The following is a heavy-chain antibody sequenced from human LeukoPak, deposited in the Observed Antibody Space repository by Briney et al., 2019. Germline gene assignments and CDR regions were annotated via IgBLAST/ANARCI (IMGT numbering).Heavy chain of an antibody. CDR2: IYYSGST. J-gene: IGHJ4*02. D-gene: IGHD3-22*01. CDR1: GGSISSYY. CDR3: ARDTSGYGRGSFDY. V-gene: IGHV4-59*01. Sequence: PSETLSLTCTVSGGSISSYYWSWIRQPPGKGLEWIGYIYYSGSTNYNPSLKSRVTISVDTSNNQFSLKLSSVTAADTAVYYCARDTSGYGRGSFDYWGQGTLVTVSS.